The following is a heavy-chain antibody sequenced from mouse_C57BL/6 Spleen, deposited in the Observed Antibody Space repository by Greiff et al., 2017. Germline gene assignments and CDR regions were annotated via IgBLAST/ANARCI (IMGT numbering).Heavy chain of an antibody. D-gene: IGHD1-1*01. CDR1: GYTFTSYW. CDR3: ARYYYGSLDY. Sequence: VQLQQPGTELVKPGASVKLSCKASGYTFTSYWLHWVKQRPGQGLEWIGNINPSNGGTNYNEKFKCKATLTVDKSSSTAYLQRSSLTSEYTTVYYCARYYYGSLDYWGQGTTLTVSS. V-gene: IGHV1-53*01. CDR2: INPSNGGT. J-gene: IGHJ2*01.